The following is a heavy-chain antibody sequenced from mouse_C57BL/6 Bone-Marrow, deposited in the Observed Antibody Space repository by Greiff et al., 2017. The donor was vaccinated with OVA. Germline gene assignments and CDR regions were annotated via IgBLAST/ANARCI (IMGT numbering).Heavy chain of an antibody. CDR1: GYTFTDYN. CDR3: ARGHYDYGAWFAY. CDR2: INPNNGGT. Sequence: VQLQQSGPELVKPGASVKMSCKASGYTFTDYNMHWVKQSHGKSLEWIGYINPNNGGTSYNQKFKGKATLTVNKSSSTAYMELRSLTSEDSAVYYCARGHYDYGAWFAYWGQGTLVTVSA. V-gene: IGHV1-22*01. D-gene: IGHD2-4*01. J-gene: IGHJ3*01.